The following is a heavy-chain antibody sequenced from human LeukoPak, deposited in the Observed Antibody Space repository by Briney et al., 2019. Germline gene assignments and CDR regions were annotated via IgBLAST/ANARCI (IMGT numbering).Heavy chain of an antibody. CDR1: GFTFDDYA. V-gene: IGHV3-9*01. D-gene: IGHD3-22*01. CDR2: ISWNSGSI. CDR3: AKARYYDSSGYAPNFDY. Sequence: GRSLRLSCAASGFTFDDYAMHWVRQAPGKGLEWVSGISWNSGSIGYADSVKGRFTISRDNARNSLYLQMNSLRAEDTAVYYCAKARYYDSSGYAPNFDYWGQGTLVTVSS. J-gene: IGHJ4*02.